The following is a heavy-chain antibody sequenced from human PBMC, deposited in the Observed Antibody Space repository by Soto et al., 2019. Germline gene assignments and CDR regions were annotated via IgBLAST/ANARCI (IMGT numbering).Heavy chain of an antibody. V-gene: IGHV3-23*01. J-gene: IGHJ6*02. Sequence: EVQLLESGGGLVQPGGSLRLSCAASGFPFSTSAMNWVRQAPGKGLEWVSLISGSGAAAYYAESVKGRFASSRDNTKNTLYLQMTSLRAEDTGVYYCAKYSGSYPVYNGLSLCGHGTAVPVS. CDR3: AKYSGSYPVYNGLSL. D-gene: IGHD1-26*01. CDR2: ISGSGAAA. CDR1: GFPFSTSA.